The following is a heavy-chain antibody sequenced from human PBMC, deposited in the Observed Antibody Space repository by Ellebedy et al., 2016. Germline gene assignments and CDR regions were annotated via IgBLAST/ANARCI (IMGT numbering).Heavy chain of an antibody. V-gene: IGHV5-10-1*01. D-gene: IGHD1-26*01. Sequence: GESLKISXKGSGYSFTSYWISWVRQMPGKGLEWMGRIDPSDSYTNYSPSFQGHVTISADKSISTAYLQWSSLKASDTAMYYCARSPLVGATLYNWFDPWGQGTLVTVSS. J-gene: IGHJ5*02. CDR2: IDPSDSYT. CDR1: GYSFTSYW. CDR3: ARSPLVGATLYNWFDP.